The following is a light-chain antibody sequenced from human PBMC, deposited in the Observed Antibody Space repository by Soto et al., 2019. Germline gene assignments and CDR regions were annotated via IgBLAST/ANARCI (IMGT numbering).Light chain of an antibody. CDR3: SSFTSDRIYV. Sequence: QSALTQPASVSGSPGQSITISCTGTSSDVGSYNYVSWYQLHPGKAPKLMIYEVSNRPSGVSNRFSGSKSGDTASLTISGLQPEDEADYYCSSFTSDRIYVFGPGTKVTVL. CDR1: SSDVGSYNY. V-gene: IGLV2-14*01. J-gene: IGLJ1*01. CDR2: EVS.